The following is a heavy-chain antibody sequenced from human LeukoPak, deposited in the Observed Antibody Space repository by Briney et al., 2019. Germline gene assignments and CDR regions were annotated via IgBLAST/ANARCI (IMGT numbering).Heavy chain of an antibody. J-gene: IGHJ4*02. CDR3: AKAQGYSDF. V-gene: IGHV3-23*01. CDR2: ISGHGGDT. CDR1: GFTFTNFA. Sequence: GGSLRLSCPASGFTFTNFAMTWVRQAPGKGLEWVSTISGHGGDTFYADSVKGRFTISRDNSQNTLFLQMTSLRADDTAVYYCAKAQGYSDFWGQGTLVIASS. D-gene: IGHD5-12*01.